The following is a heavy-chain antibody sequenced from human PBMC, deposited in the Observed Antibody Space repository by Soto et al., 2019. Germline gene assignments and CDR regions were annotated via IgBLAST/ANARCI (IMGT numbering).Heavy chain of an antibody. CDR2: ISAYNGNT. J-gene: IGHJ4*02. CDR1: GYTFTSYG. CDR3: ARDSYKTSYCSGGSCYRVFDY. Sequence: ASVKVSCKASGYTFTSYGISWVRQAPGQGLEWMGWISAYNGNTNYAQKLQGRVTMTTDTSTSTAYMELRSLRSDDTAVYYCARDSYKTSYCSGGSCYRVFDYWGQGTLVTVSS. V-gene: IGHV1-18*01. D-gene: IGHD2-15*01.